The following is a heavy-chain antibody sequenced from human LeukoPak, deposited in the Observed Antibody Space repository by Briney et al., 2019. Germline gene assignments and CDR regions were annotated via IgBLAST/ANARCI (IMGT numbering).Heavy chain of an antibody. CDR3: ARGTAGYHSSYYDY. D-gene: IGHD6-13*01. Sequence: GGSLRLSCAASGFTFSSYAMSWVRQAPGKGLEWVSATSASGSSTYYADSVKGRFTISRDSAENTLYLQMNSLRAEDTAVYYCARGTAGYHSSYYDYWGQGTLVTVSS. CDR2: TSASGSST. CDR1: GFTFSSYA. V-gene: IGHV3-23*01. J-gene: IGHJ4*02.